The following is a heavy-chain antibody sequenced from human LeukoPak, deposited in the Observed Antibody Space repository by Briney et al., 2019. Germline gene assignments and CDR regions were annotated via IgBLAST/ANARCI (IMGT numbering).Heavy chain of an antibody. V-gene: IGHV3-7*02. D-gene: IGHD3-10*01. CDR2: IKQDGSEK. Sequence: GGSLRLSCAASGFTFSSYWMSWVRQAPGKGLEWVANIKQDGSEKYYVDSVKGRFAISRDNAKNTLYLQMDSLRAEDTAVYYCARFLGSGSYWGQGTLVTVSS. CDR1: GFTFSSYW. J-gene: IGHJ4*02. CDR3: ARFLGSGSY.